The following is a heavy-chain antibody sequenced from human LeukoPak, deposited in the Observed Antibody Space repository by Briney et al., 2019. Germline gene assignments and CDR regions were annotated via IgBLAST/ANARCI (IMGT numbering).Heavy chain of an antibody. CDR2: IIPIFGTA. CDR3: ARDEYYYDSSGYPGG. CDR1: GGTFSSYA. J-gene: IGHJ4*02. D-gene: IGHD3-22*01. V-gene: IGHV1-69*05. Sequence: SVKVSCKASGGTFSSYAISWVRQAPGQGLEWMGRIIPIFGTANYAQKFQGRVTITTDEPTSTAYMELSSLRSEDTAVYYCARDEYYYDSSGYPGGWGQGTLVTVSS.